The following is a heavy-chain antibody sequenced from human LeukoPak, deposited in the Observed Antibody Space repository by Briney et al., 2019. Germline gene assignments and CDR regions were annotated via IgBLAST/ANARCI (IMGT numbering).Heavy chain of an antibody. CDR2: IYNSGST. V-gene: IGHV4-59*01. Sequence: PSETLSLTCTVSGGSINNFYWSWIRQPPGKGLEWIGYIYNSGSTNYNPSLKSRATISIDTSKNQFSLKLSSVTAADTAVYYCTRGGTVTNFGYWGQGTLVTVSS. CDR1: GGSINNFY. D-gene: IGHD4-17*01. J-gene: IGHJ4*02. CDR3: TRGGTVTNFGY.